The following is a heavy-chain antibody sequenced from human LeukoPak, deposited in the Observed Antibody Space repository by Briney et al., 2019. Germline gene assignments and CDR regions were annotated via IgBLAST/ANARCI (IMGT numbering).Heavy chain of an antibody. CDR1: GGSFSGYY. V-gene: IGHV4-34*01. CDR3: ARGRRRSSGWSFDY. D-gene: IGHD6-19*01. Sequence: PSETLSLTCAVYGGSFSGYYWSWIRPPPGKGLEWVGEINHSGSTNYNPSLKSRVTISGATSKNQFSLNLSSVAAADTAVYYCARGRRRSSGWSFDYWGQGTLVTVSS. CDR2: INHSGST. J-gene: IGHJ4*02.